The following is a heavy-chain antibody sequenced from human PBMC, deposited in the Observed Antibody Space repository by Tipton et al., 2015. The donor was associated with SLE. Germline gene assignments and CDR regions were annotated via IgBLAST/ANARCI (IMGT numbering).Heavy chain of an antibody. V-gene: IGHV4-39*07. CDR2: IYYSGST. J-gene: IGHJ3*02. Sequence: TLSLTCTVSGGSISSSSYYWGWIRQPPGKGLEWIGSIYYSGSTYYNPSLKSRVTISVDTSKNQFSLKLSSVTAADTAVYYCARHIVVVPEAFDIWGQGTMVTVSS. CDR3: ARHIVVVPEAFDI. D-gene: IGHD2-21*01. CDR1: GGSISSSSYY.